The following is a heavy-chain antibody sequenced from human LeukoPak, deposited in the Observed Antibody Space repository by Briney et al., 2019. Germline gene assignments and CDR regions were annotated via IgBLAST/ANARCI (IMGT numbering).Heavy chain of an antibody. J-gene: IGHJ6*03. Sequence: PSETLSLTCAVYGGSFGAYYWSWIRQPPGKGLEWIGEINHSGSTNYNPSLKSRVTISIDTSKNQFSLKLSSVTAADTAVYYCARLSDYYYYMDVWGKGTTVTISS. CDR2: INHSGST. CDR1: GGSFGAYY. CDR3: ARLSDYYYYMDV. D-gene: IGHD3-16*02. V-gene: IGHV4-34*01.